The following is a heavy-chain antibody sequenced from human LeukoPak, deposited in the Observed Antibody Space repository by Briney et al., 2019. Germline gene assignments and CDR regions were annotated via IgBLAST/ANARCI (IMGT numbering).Heavy chain of an antibody. CDR1: GFNFNNAW. D-gene: IGHD6-19*01. V-gene: IGHV3-15*07. CDR3: ARGRQQWLASNNNWFDP. CDR2: IKSRTDGGTT. J-gene: IGHJ5*02. Sequence: GGSLRLSCTTSGFNFNNAWMNWVRQAPGKGLEWVGRIKSRTDGGTTVYSAPVKGRFTISRDDSKSTLYLQMYSLKIEDTAVYYCARGRQQWLASNNNWFDPWGQGTLVTVSS.